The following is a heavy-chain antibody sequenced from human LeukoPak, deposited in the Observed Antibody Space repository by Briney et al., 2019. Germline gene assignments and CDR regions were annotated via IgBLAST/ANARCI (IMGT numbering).Heavy chain of an antibody. Sequence: SETLSLTCTVSGGSISSYYWSWIRQPPGKGLEWIGYIYYSGSTNYNPSLKSRVTISVDTSKNQFSLKLSSVTAADTAVYYCARATWLPVGLYYYDSSGYYYNFDYWGQGTLVTVSS. D-gene: IGHD3-22*01. V-gene: IGHV4-59*01. J-gene: IGHJ4*02. CDR3: ARATWLPVGLYYYDSSGYYYNFDY. CDR1: GGSISSYY. CDR2: IYYSGST.